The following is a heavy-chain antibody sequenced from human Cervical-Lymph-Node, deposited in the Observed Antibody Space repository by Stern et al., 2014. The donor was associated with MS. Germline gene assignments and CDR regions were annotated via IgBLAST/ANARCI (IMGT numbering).Heavy chain of an antibody. CDR2: ISNTSDYM. D-gene: IGHD4/OR15-4a*01. CDR3: TGARRGFDY. CDR1: GFTFRNYT. V-gene: IGHV3-21*01. Sequence: EVQLVESGGGLVKPGGSLRLSCAASGFTFRNYTMNWVRQAPGRGLEWVASISNTSDYMKYADTVKGQFAISRDNAKISLWRQRNSLRAEYSGVYCFTGARRGFDYWGQGTLVTVSS. J-gene: IGHJ4*02.